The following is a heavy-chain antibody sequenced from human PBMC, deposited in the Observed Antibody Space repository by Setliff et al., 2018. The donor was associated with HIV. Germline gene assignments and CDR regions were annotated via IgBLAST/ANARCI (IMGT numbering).Heavy chain of an antibody. CDR1: GFTFSSYT. CDR2: ISDSSTYI. V-gene: IGHV3-21*01. D-gene: IGHD3-3*01. J-gene: IGHJ4*02. CDR3: ASVSDFWSVSFGY. Sequence: GVLRLSCAASGFTFSSYTMNWVRQAPGKGLEWVSSISDSSTYIYYADSLKGRFTISRDNARNSLYLQMNSLRAEDTAVYYCASVSDFWSVSFGYWGQGALVTVSS.